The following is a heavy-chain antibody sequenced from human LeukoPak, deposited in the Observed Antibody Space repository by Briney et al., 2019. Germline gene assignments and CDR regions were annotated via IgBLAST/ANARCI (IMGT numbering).Heavy chain of an antibody. CDR3: ARTNFGREYYFDY. CDR1: GGSISSYY. CDR2: IYYSGST. J-gene: IGHJ4*02. V-gene: IGHV4-59*08. D-gene: IGHD1-7*01. Sequence: SETLSLTCTVSGGSISSYYWSWIRQPPGKGLEWIGYIYYSGSTNYNPSLKSRVTISVDTSKNQFSLKLSSVTAADTAVYYCARTNFGREYYFDYWGQGTLVTVSS.